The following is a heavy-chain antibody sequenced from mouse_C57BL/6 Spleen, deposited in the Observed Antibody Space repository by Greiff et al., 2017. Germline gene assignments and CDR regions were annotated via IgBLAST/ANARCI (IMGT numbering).Heavy chain of an antibody. CDR1: GFSFNTYA. CDR3: GRHDYECDWFAY. V-gene: IGHV10-1*01. CDR2: IRSKSNNYAT. D-gene: IGHD2-4*01. J-gene: IGHJ3*01. Sequence: EVKLVESGGGLVQPKGSLKLSCAASGFSFNTYAMNWVRQAPGKGLEWVARIRSKSNNYATYYADSVKDRFTISRDDSESMLYLQMKNLKTEDTAMYYCGRHDYECDWFAYWGQGTLVTVSA.